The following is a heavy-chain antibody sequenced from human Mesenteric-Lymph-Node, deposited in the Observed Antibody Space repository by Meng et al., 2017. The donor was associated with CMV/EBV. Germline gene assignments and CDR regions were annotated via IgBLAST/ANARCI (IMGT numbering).Heavy chain of an antibody. CDR3: ARGYGLGDPPDS. D-gene: IGHD3/OR15-3a*01. Sequence: LTCTVSGGSINSFYWSWLRQPPGKGLEWIGYISYSGNTNHNPSLKSRVTISMDTSKNQFSLRLTSVAVADTALYYCARGYGLGDPPDSWGQGTLVTVSS. CDR1: GGSINSFY. V-gene: IGHV4-59*01. J-gene: IGHJ5*01. CDR2: ISYSGNT.